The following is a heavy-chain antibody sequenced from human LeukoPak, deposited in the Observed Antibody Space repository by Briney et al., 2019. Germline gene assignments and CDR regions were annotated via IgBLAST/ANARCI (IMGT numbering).Heavy chain of an antibody. CDR1: GGSISSGGYY. V-gene: IGHV4-30-2*01. J-gene: IGHJ4*02. CDR2: IYHSGST. CDR3: ARGDGDDYSNSYYFDY. D-gene: IGHD4-11*01. Sequence: PSETLSLTCTVSGGSISSGGYYWSWIRQPPGKGLEWIGYIYHSGSTYYNPSLKSRVTISVDRSKNQFSLKLSSVTAADTAVYYCARGDGDDYSNSYYFDYWSQGTLVTVSS.